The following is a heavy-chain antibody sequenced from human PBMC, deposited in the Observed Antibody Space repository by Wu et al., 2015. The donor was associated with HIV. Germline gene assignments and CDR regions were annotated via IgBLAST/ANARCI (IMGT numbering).Heavy chain of an antibody. V-gene: IGHV1-2*02. CDR2: INPYSGGT. CDR3: AAGIQAGGANY. J-gene: IGHJ4*02. D-gene: IGHD2-21*01. Sequence: QVHLVQSGAEVKKPGASVKVSCETSGYTFSGFYLHWVRQAPGQGLEWVGWINPYSGGTDYAQKFQGRVTMTLDTSISTAYMEVYGLRPEDTAVYYCAAGIQAGGANYWGQGTLVTVSS. CDR1: GYTFSGFY.